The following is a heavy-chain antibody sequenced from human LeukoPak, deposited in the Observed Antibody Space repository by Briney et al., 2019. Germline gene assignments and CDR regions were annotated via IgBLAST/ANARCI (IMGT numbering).Heavy chain of an antibody. CDR1: GYSISSGYY. D-gene: IGHD3-3*01. J-gene: IGHJ4*02. CDR2: IYHSGST. V-gene: IGHV4-38-2*02. Sequence: PSETLSLTCTVSGYSISSGYYWGWIRQPPGKGLEWIGSIYHSGSTYYNPSLKSRVTISVDTSKNQFFLKLSSVTAADTAVYYCARGLEWLHYFDYWGQGTLVTVSS. CDR3: ARGLEWLHYFDY.